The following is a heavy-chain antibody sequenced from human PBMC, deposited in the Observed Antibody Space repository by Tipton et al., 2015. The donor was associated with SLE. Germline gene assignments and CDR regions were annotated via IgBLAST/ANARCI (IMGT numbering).Heavy chain of an antibody. Sequence: TLSLTCTVSGDSFSSTTYYWSWIRQPAGKGLEWIGRVYATGSTTYNPSLESRLTISVDTSNNQFSLKLNSVTAADTGVYYCVKSVVVVSPRDYYYYMDVWGKGTTVTVSS. CDR3: VKSVVVVSPRDYYYYMDV. J-gene: IGHJ6*03. V-gene: IGHV4-61*02. CDR1: GDSFSSTTYY. D-gene: IGHD2-15*01. CDR2: VYATGST.